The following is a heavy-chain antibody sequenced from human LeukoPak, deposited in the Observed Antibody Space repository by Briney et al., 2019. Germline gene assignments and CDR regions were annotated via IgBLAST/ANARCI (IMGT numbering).Heavy chain of an antibody. CDR3: AKEYTPSSPLGELDS. V-gene: IGHV3-30*02. CDR1: GYNLNSYA. Sequence: GGPLTLSCAVSGYNLNSYAMHGVRQAPGKGLEWVAVIRHDEANSFYADSVQGRFTISRDTSKKLLYLQMNSLRVEDTAVYYCAKEYTPSSPLGELDSWGQGTLVTVSS. J-gene: IGHJ4*02. D-gene: IGHD6-6*01. CDR2: IRHDEANS.